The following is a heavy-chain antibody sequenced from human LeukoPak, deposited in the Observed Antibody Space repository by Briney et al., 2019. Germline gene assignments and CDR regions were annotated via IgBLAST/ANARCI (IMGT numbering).Heavy chain of an antibody. CDR2: INHSGST. Sequence: SETLSLTCAVYGGSFSGYYWSWIRQPPGKGLEWIGEINHSGSTNYNPSLKSRVTISVDTSKNQFSLKLSSVTAADTAVCYCARGCYDFWSGFLNWFDPWGQGTLVTVSS. V-gene: IGHV4-34*01. CDR3: ARGCYDFWSGFLNWFDP. D-gene: IGHD3-3*01. J-gene: IGHJ5*02. CDR1: GGSFSGYY.